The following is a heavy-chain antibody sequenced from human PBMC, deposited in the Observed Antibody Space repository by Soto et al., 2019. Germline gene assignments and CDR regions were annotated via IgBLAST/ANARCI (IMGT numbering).Heavy chain of an antibody. V-gene: IGHV4-34*01. J-gene: IGHJ3*02. Sequence: SETLSLTCAVYGGSFSGYYWSWIRQPPGKGLEWIGEINHSGSNNYNPSLKSRVTISVDTSKNQFSLKLSSVTAADTAVYYCARGLQDSSGYYPHDAFDIWGQGTMVTVSS. CDR2: INHSGSN. CDR3: ARGLQDSSGYYPHDAFDI. D-gene: IGHD3-22*01. CDR1: GGSFSGYY.